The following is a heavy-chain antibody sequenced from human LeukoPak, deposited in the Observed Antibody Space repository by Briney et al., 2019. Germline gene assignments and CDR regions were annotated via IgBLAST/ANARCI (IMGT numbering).Heavy chain of an antibody. CDR3: ARDAVANYDSWSGSPPYYMDV. CDR2: INHSGST. CDR1: GGSFSGYY. V-gene: IGHV4-34*01. D-gene: IGHD3-3*01. Sequence: SETLSLTCAVYGGSFSGYYWSWIRQPPGKGLEWIGEINHSGSTNYNPSLKSRVTISVDTSKNQFSLKLSSVTAADTAVYYCARDAVANYDSWSGSPPYYMDVWGKGTTVTVSS. J-gene: IGHJ6*03.